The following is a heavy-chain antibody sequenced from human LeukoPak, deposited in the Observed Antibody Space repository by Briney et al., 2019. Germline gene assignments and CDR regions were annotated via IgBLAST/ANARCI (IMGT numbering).Heavy chain of an antibody. Sequence: PGGSLRLSCAASGFTFSNYAMGWVRQAPGKGLEWVSTTSDSGGSTFYADSVKGRFTISRDNAKNSLYLQMNSLRAEDTAVYYCARDPPFIIGTTFFDYWGQGTLVTVSS. CDR3: ARDPPFIIGTTFFDY. CDR2: TSDSGGST. D-gene: IGHD1-20*01. CDR1: GFTFSNYA. V-gene: IGHV3-23*01. J-gene: IGHJ4*02.